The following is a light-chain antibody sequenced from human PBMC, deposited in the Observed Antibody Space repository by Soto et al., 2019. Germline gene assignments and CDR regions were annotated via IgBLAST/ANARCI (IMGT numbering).Light chain of an antibody. CDR2: SND. J-gene: IGLJ3*02. V-gene: IGLV1-44*01. CDR1: SSNIGSNT. CDR3: AAWDDSLNGWV. Sequence: QSVLTQAPSASGTPGQRVTISCSGSSSNIGSNTVTWYQQVPGTAPKLLIYSNDQRPSGVPDRFSGSKSGTSASLAIARLQSEDEADYYCAAWDDSLNGWVFGGGTKLTVL.